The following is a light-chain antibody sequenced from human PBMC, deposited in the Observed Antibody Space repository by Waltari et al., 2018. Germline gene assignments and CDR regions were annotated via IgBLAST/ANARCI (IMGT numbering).Light chain of an antibody. V-gene: IGLV2-11*01. CDR2: DVS. J-gene: IGLJ1*01. CDR1: TSAVGGYNY. CDR3: CSSAGSYSNV. Sequence: QSALTQPRSVSGPPGQSVTIPCPGTTSAVGGYNYVSWYQQHPGKAPPPIIYDVSKRPCGVPGRFSGSKSGNTASLLTSGVQADDAADYYCCSSAGSYSNVCGTGTKVTDL.